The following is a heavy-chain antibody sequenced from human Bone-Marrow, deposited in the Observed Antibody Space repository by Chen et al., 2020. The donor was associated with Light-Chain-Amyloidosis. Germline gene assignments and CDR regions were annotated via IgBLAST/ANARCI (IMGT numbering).Heavy chain of an antibody. CDR2: IMPLFGTT. J-gene: IGHJ4*02. D-gene: IGHD2-15*01. V-gene: IGHV1-69*12. CDR1: GDSLNNFA. Sequence: VHLVQSGAELRRPGSSVKISCRASGDSLNNFAVSWVRQAPGQPFDWMGVIMPLFGTTNSAQRFQGRVTFTASTDTAFMELKSLTAEDTALYYCARRSGSGGYFESWGQGTLVTVSS. CDR3: ARRSGSGGYFES.